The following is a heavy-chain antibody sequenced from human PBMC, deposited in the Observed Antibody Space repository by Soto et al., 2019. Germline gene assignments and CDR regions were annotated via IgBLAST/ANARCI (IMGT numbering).Heavy chain of an antibody. D-gene: IGHD3-22*01. V-gene: IGHV3-23*01. Sequence: SGGDLIQPGGSLRLSCAASGFTFNIYAMSWVRQAPGKGLEWVSAISRYGDFTYYADSVEGRFTISRDNSKNTLYLQMNSLRAEDTALYYCAKDRYLDHDSRGYLFDNWGQGTLVTVSS. CDR1: GFTFNIYA. J-gene: IGHJ4*02. CDR2: ISRYGDFT. CDR3: AKDRYLDHDSRGYLFDN.